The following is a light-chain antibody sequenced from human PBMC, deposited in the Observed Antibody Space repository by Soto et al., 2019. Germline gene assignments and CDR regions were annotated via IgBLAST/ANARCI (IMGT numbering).Light chain of an antibody. CDR1: QSVSNNY. CDR2: GAS. J-gene: IGKJ4*02. CDR3: QQDGSSCT. Sequence: EIVLTHSPGTLSLSTGERATLSCRASQSVSNNYLAWYQQKPGQAPRLLIYGASKRATGIPDRFTGSGSGTDFTLTITRPEPEDFAGYYCQQDGSSCTFSPGNK. V-gene: IGKV3-20*01.